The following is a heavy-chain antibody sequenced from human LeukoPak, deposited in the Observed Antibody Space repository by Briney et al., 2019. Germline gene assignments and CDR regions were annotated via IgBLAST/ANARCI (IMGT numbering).Heavy chain of an antibody. J-gene: IGHJ3*02. CDR2: INPNNGGA. CDR1: GYTFTGYY. Sequence: ASVKVSCKASGYTFTGYYLHWVRQAPGQGLEWVVWINPNNGGANYAQTFQGRVAMTRDTSISTAYMELSRLRFDDTAVYYCARGGSRSSGAFDIWGQGTMVTVSS. D-gene: IGHD6-13*01. V-gene: IGHV1-2*02. CDR3: ARGGSRSSGAFDI.